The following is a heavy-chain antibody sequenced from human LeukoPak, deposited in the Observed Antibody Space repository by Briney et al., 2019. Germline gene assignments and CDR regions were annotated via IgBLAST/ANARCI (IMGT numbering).Heavy chain of an antibody. Sequence: SETLSLTCTVSGGSISSGGYYWSWIRQHPGKGLEWIGYIYNSGSTYYNPSLKSRVTISVDMSKNQFSLKLSSVIAADTAVYYCARESPSRVNWFDPWGQGTLVTVSS. CDR3: ARESPSRVNWFDP. CDR2: IYNSGST. V-gene: IGHV4-31*03. CDR1: GGSISSGGYY. J-gene: IGHJ5*02.